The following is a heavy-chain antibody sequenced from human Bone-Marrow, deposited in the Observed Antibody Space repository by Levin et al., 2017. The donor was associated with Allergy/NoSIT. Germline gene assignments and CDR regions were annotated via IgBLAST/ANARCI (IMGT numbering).Heavy chain of an antibody. CDR1: GYIFLTYW. CDR3: ARTSTPPDWFDP. V-gene: IGHV5-51*01. Sequence: GESLKISCEASGYIFLTYWIGWVRQMPGKGLEWVGIIYPGDSDARYSPSFQGRVTISVDLSIDTAYLQWSSLEASDTALYYWARTSTPPDWFDPWGQGTLVTVSS. J-gene: IGHJ5*02. CDR2: IYPGDSDA. D-gene: IGHD2-15*01.